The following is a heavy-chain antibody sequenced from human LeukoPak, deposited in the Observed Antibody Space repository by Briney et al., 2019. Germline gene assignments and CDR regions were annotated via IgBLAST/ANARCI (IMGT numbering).Heavy chain of an antibody. D-gene: IGHD4-23*01. J-gene: IGHJ3*02. V-gene: IGHV4-61*02. CDR1: GGSISSGSYY. Sequence: SQTLSLTCTVSGGSISSGSYYWSWIRQPAGKGLEWIGRIYTSGSTNYNPSLKSRVTISVDTSKNQFSLKLSSVTAADTAVYYCARYRPTVVTRGAALDIWGQGTMVTVSS. CDR3: ARYRPTVVTRGAALDI. CDR2: IYTSGST.